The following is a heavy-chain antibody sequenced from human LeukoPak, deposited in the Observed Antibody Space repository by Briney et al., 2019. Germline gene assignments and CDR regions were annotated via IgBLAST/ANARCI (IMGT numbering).Heavy chain of an antibody. D-gene: IGHD3-22*01. CDR3: TRGSPRFYYYDSSGAPYFDY. Sequence: GGSLRLSCAASGFTLSSYGMSWFRQAPGKGLEWVGFIRSKAYGGTTEYAASVKGRFTISRDDSKSIAYLQMNSLKTEDTAVYYCTRGSPRFYYYDSSGAPYFDYWGQGTLVTVSS. CDR1: GFTLSSYG. CDR2: IRSKAYGGTT. J-gene: IGHJ4*02. V-gene: IGHV3-49*03.